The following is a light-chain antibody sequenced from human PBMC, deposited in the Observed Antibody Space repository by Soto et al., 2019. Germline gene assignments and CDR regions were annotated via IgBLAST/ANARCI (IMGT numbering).Light chain of an antibody. V-gene: IGKV3-20*01. J-gene: IGKJ3*01. CDR1: QSFSSSY. CDR3: QNYSSALFT. CDR2: AAS. Sequence: EIVLTQSPCTLSLSPGERATITCRASQSFSSSYLAWYQQKPGQAPRLLIYAASSMPTGIPARFSGSGSGTDFTLTISSLEPEDVAVYYCQNYSSALFTFGHGTKVDVK.